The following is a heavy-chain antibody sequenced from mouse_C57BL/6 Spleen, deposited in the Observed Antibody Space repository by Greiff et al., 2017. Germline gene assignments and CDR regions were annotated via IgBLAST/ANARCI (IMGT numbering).Heavy chain of an antibody. D-gene: IGHD2-1*01. Sequence: EVQLVESGGGLVKPGGSLKLSCAASGFTFSDYGMHWVRQAPEKGLQWVAYISSGSSTIYYADKVKGRFTISRDNAKNTLFLQMTSLRSEDTAMYYCARAPLYYGNSMDYWGQGTSGTVSS. CDR1: GFTFSDYG. CDR3: ARAPLYYGNSMDY. J-gene: IGHJ4*01. CDR2: ISSGSSTI. V-gene: IGHV5-17*01.